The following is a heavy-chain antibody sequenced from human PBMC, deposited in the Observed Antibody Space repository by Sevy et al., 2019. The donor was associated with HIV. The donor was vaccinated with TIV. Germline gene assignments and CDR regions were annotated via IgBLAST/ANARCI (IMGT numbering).Heavy chain of an antibody. D-gene: IGHD3-9*01. J-gene: IGHJ6*02. CDR1: GYSISSGYY. Sequence: SETLSLTCTVSGYSISSGYYWGWIRQPPGKGLEWIGSIYHSGSTYYNPSLKSRVTISVDTSKNQFSLKLSCVTAADTAVYYCARVGVLRYFDWLGVGDSNYGMDVWGQGTTVTVSS. V-gene: IGHV4-38-2*02. CDR3: ARVGVLRYFDWLGVGDSNYGMDV. CDR2: IYHSGST.